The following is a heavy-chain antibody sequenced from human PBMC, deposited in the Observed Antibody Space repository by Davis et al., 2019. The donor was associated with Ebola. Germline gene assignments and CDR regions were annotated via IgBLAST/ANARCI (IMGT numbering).Heavy chain of an antibody. CDR2: ISNSGGYT. CDR3: AKALAADYWYFDL. D-gene: IGHD6-19*01. CDR1: GFTFSSYA. Sequence: PGGSLRLSCPASGFTFSSYAMSWVRQAPGVGLEWVSAISNSGGYTYYAVSVKGRFTISRDNSKNTLYLHMNSLRAEDTAVYYCAKALAADYWYFDLWGRGTLVTVSS. V-gene: IGHV3-23*01. J-gene: IGHJ2*01.